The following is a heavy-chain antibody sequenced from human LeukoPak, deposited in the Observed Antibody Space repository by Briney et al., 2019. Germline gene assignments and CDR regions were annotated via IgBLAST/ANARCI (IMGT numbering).Heavy chain of an antibody. CDR3: ARGPAGYN. CDR1: GFTVSSNH. J-gene: IGHJ4*02. CDR2: IYSGGST. D-gene: IGHD1-1*01. Sequence: PRGSLRLSCAASGFTVSSNHMSWVCQAPGKGLEWVSVIYSGGSTDYADSVKGRFTISRDNSKNTLYLQMNSLRAEDTAVYHCARGPAGYNWGQGTLVTVSS. V-gene: IGHV3-53*01.